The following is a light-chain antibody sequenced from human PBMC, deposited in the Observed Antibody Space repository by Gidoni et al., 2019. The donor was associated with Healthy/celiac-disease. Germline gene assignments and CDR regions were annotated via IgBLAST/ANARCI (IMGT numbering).Light chain of an antibody. V-gene: IGLV2-8*01. Sequence: QSALTQPPSASGSPGPSVTISCTGTSSDVGGYNYVSWYQQHPGKAPKLMIYEVSKRPSGVPDRFFGSKSGNTASLTVSGLQAEDEADYYCSSYAGSNNSWVFGGGTKLTVL. CDR1: SSDVGGYNY. CDR2: EVS. CDR3: SSYAGSNNSWV. J-gene: IGLJ3*02.